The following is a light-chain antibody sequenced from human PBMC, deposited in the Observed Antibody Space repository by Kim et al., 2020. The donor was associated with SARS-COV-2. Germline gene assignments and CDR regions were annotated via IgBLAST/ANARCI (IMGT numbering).Light chain of an antibody. V-gene: IGLV3-1*01. Sequence: VSPGQTASITCSGDKLGDKYACWYQQKPGQSPVLVIYKDSKRPSGIPERFSGSNSGNTATLTISGTQAMDEADYYCQAWDSSTALVFGGGTKLTVL. CDR1: KLGDKY. J-gene: IGLJ2*01. CDR2: KDS. CDR3: QAWDSSTALV.